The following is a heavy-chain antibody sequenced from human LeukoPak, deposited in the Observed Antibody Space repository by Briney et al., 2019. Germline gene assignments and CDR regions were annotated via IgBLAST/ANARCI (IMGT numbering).Heavy chain of an antibody. CDR1: GFTFSSSW. Sequence: GGSLRLSCAASGFTFSSSWMSWVRQAPGKGLEWVANINQDGSEKYYLDSVKGRFTISRDNAKDSLDLQINGLRAEDTAVCYCARDLLSYYYDSSGYLYYYYYMDVWGKGTTVTISS. V-gene: IGHV3-7*01. J-gene: IGHJ6*03. CDR2: INQDGSEK. CDR3: ARDLLSYYYDSSGYLYYYYYMDV. D-gene: IGHD3-22*01.